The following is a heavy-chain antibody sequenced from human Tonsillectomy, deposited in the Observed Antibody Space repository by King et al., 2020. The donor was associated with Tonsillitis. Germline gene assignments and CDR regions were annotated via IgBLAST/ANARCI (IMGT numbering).Heavy chain of an antibody. D-gene: IGHD3-10*01. J-gene: IGHJ5*02. CDR1: GGSFSSGGYY. V-gene: IGHV4-31*03. CDR2: IYYSGST. CDR3: ARGVGYGSGSYYNGWFDP. Sequence: VQLQESGPGLVKPSQTLSLTCTFSGGSFSSGGYYWSWIRPHPGKGLEWIGYIYYSGSTSSNPSLKSRVTISVDTSKNQFSLKLSSVTAADTAVYYCARGVGYGSGSYYNGWFDPWGQGPLVTVSS.